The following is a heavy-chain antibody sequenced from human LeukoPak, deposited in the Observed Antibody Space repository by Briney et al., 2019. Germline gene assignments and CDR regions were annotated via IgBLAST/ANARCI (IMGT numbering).Heavy chain of an antibody. Sequence: GGSLRLSCAASGFSFNNFSITWVRQAPGRGLEWVSDITGSGGNTYYADSVKGRFTISRDNSKNTLYLQMNSLRAEDTAVYYCAKQLGMDYYHYNMDVWAKGTTVTVSS. CDR3: AKQLGMDYYHYNMDV. V-gene: IGHV3-23*01. J-gene: IGHJ6*03. D-gene: IGHD6-6*01. CDR1: GFSFNNFS. CDR2: ITGSGGNT.